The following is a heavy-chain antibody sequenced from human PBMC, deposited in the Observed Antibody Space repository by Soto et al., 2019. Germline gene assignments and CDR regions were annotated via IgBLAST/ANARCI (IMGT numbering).Heavy chain of an antibody. Sequence: QVLLQQWGAGLLKPSETLSLTCAVYGGSFSGYYWSWIRQPPGKGLEWIGEINHSGSTNYSPSPKIRVAISVDTSKNQFSLRLSSVTAADTAVYYCARGDLLNDYWGQGTLVTVSS. V-gene: IGHV4-34*01. CDR2: INHSGST. J-gene: IGHJ4*02. CDR1: GGSFSGYY. CDR3: ARGDLLNDY. D-gene: IGHD1-26*01.